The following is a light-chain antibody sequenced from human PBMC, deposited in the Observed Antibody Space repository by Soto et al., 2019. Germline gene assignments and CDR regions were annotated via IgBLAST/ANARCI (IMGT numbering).Light chain of an antibody. CDR1: QTISSW. CDR3: QHYNSYSEA. CDR2: KAS. V-gene: IGKV1-5*03. Sequence: DIQMPQSPSPLSGSVGNRATITCRASQTISSWLAWYQQKPGKAPKLLIYKASSLESGVPSRFSGSGCGTELTITISSLQPDDGATYYCQHYNSYSEAFGQGTKVDI. J-gene: IGKJ1*01.